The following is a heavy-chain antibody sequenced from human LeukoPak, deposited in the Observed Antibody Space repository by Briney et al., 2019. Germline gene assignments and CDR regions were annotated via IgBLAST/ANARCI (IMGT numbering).Heavy chain of an antibody. Sequence: SVKVSCKASGFTFTSSAMQWVRQARGQRLEWIGWIVVGSGNTNYAQKFQERVTITRDMSTSTAYMELSSLRSEDTALYYCAKGGEYSSGSNWFDPWGQGTLVTVSS. V-gene: IGHV1-58*02. D-gene: IGHD6-19*01. CDR2: IVVGSGNT. CDR3: AKGGEYSSGSNWFDP. J-gene: IGHJ5*02. CDR1: GFTFTSSA.